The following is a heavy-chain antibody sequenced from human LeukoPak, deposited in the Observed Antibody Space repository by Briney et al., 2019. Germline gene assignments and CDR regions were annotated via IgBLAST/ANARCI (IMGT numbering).Heavy chain of an antibody. J-gene: IGHJ1*01. V-gene: IGHV3-23*01. CDR3: ARDHPASYYDSSGYPPQH. CDR1: GFTFSSYA. Sequence: GGSLRLSCAASGFTFSSYAMNWVRQAPGKGLEWVSAISGSGGNTYYADSVKGRFTISRDNSKNMMYVQMNSLRAEDTAVYYCARDHPASYYDSSGYPPQHWGQGTLVTVSS. D-gene: IGHD3-22*01. CDR2: ISGSGGNT.